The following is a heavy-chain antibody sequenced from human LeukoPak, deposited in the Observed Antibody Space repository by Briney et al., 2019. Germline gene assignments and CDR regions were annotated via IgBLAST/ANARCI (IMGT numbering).Heavy chain of an antibody. Sequence: SETLSLTCAVYGGSFSGYYWSWIRQPPGKGLEWIGEINHSGSTNYNPSLKSRVTISVDTSKNQSALKLSSVTAADTAVYYCARGIVGATHLDYWGKGTLVTVSS. CDR3: ARGIVGATHLDY. CDR1: GGSFSGYY. D-gene: IGHD1-26*01. J-gene: IGHJ4*02. V-gene: IGHV4-34*01. CDR2: INHSGST.